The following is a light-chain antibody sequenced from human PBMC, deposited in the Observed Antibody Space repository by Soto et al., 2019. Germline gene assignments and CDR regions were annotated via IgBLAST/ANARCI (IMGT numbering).Light chain of an antibody. V-gene: IGKV3-20*01. CDR1: QSVSTNY. CDR3: QQYGSSPPT. J-gene: IGKJ1*01. Sequence: EIVLTQSPGTLSLSPGERATLSCRASQSVSTNYLAWYQRKPGQAPRLLIYGASSRATDIPNRFSGSGSGPDLTLTITRLKAEDFAMYYCQQYGSSPPTFGQGTKVEIK. CDR2: GAS.